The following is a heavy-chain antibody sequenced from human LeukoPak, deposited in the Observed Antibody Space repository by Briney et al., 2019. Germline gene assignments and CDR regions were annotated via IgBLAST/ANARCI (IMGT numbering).Heavy chain of an antibody. Sequence: GGSLGLSCAASGFPFSTYLMHWVRQAPGKGLEWVAVTSYDGSNKYYADSVKGRFTISRDNSKNTLYLQVNSLRAEDTAVYYCARQRPNSDCFDYWGQGTLVTVSS. CDR2: TSYDGSNK. CDR3: ARQRPNSDCFDY. D-gene: IGHD2-21*02. CDR1: GFPFSTYL. V-gene: IGHV3-30-3*01. J-gene: IGHJ4*02.